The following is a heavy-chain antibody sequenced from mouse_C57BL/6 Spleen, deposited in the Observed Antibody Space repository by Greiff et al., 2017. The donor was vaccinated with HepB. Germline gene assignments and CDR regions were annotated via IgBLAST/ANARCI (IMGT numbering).Heavy chain of an antibody. D-gene: IGHD1-1*01. CDR3: ARGGYITTVGYYFDY. CDR1: GYTFTSYW. J-gene: IGHJ2*01. Sequence: QVQLQQPGAELVKPGASVKMSCKASGYTFTSYWITWVKQRPGQGLEWIGDIYPGSGSTNYNEKFKSKATLTVDTSSSTAYMQLSSLTSEDSAVYYCARGGYITTVGYYFDYWGQGTTLTVSS. V-gene: IGHV1-55*01. CDR2: IYPGSGST.